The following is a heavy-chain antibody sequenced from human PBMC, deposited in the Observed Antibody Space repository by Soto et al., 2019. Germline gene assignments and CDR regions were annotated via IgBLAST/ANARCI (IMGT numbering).Heavy chain of an antibody. Sequence: GGSLRLSCAASGFTFSSYGMHWVRQAPGKGLEWVAVISYDGSNKYYADSVKGRFTISRDNSKNTLYLQMNSLRTEDTAVYYCAKDIVSSSPGYWGQGTLVTVSS. CDR1: GFTFSSYG. CDR2: ISYDGSNK. V-gene: IGHV3-30*18. D-gene: IGHD6-6*01. CDR3: AKDIVSSSPGY. J-gene: IGHJ4*02.